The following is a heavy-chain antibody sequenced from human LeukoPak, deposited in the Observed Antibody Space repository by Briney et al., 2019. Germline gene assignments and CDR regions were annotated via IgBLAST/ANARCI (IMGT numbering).Heavy chain of an antibody. Sequence: GGSLRLSCAASGFTFSSYGMHWVRQAPGKGLEWVAVIWYDGSNKYYADSVKGRFTISRDNSKNTLYLQMNSLRAEDTAVYYCAKGGAVAAFDYWGQGTLVTVSS. CDR2: IWYDGSNK. CDR1: GFTFSSYG. V-gene: IGHV3-30*02. J-gene: IGHJ4*02. D-gene: IGHD6-19*01. CDR3: AKGGAVAAFDY.